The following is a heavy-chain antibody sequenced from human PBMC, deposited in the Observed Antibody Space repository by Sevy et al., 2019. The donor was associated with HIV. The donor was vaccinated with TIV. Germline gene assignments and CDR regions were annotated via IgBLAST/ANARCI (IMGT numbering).Heavy chain of an antibody. D-gene: IGHD3-3*01. J-gene: IGHJ6*03. CDR3: AKVGINYDFWSGYYNPYYYYMDV. CDR1: GFTFSSYG. V-gene: IGHV3-30*02. Sequence: GGSLRLSCAASGFTFSSYGMHWVRQAPGKGLEWVAFIRYDGSNKYYADSVKGRFTISRDNSKNTLYLQMNSLRAEDTAVYYCAKVGINYDFWSGYYNPYYYYMDVWGKGTTVTVSS. CDR2: IRYDGSNK.